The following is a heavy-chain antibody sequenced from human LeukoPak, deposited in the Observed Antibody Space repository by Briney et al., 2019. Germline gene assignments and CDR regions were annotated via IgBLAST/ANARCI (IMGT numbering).Heavy chain of an antibody. V-gene: IGHV1-2*02. CDR1: GFTFTDYY. CDR3: ARNRCMDY. Sequence: ASVKVSCKASGFTFTDYYMHWVRQAPGQGLEWMGWISPNSGTNYAQKFQGRVTMTRDTSISTAYMELTRLTSDDTAVYYCARNRCMDYWGQGTLVTVSS. J-gene: IGHJ4*02. D-gene: IGHD2-15*01. CDR2: ISPNSGT.